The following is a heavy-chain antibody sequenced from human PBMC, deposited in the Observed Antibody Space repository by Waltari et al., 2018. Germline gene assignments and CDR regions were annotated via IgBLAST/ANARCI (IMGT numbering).Heavy chain of an antibody. D-gene: IGHD6-19*01. J-gene: IGHJ6*02. CDR2: ISYDGSNK. Sequence: VQLVESGGGVVQPGRSLRLSCAASGFTFSSDAMHWVRQAPGKGLEWVAVISYDGSNKYYADSVKGRFTISRDNSKNTLYLQMNSLRAEDTAVYYCARAPGWYANYYGMDVWGQGTTVTVSS. CDR3: ARAPGWYANYYGMDV. CDR1: GFTFSSDA. V-gene: IGHV3-30*01.